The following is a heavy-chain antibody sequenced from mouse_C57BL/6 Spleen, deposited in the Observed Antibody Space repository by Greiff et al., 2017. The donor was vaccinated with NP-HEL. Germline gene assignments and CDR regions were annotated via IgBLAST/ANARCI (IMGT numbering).Heavy chain of an antibody. J-gene: IGHJ2*01. CDR1: GFNIKDDY. Sequence: EVQLQQSGAELVRPGASVKLSCTASGFNIKDDYMHWVKQRPEQGLEWIGWIDPENGDTEYASKFQGKATITADTSSNTAYLQLSSLTSEDTAVYYCTTEDYYSSSYLFDYWGQGTTLTVSS. V-gene: IGHV14-4*01. CDR2: IDPENGDT. CDR3: TTEDYYSSSYLFDY. D-gene: IGHD1-1*01.